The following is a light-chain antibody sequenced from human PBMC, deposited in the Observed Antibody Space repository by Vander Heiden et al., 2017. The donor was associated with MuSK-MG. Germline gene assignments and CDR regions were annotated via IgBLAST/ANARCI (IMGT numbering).Light chain of an antibody. Sequence: DIVMTQSPDSLAVSLGERATINCKPSQSVLYSSNNKNYLAWYQQKPGQPPKLLIYWASSRESGVPDRFSGSGSGTDFTLTISSLQAEAVAVYYCQQYYSTPLTFGGGTKVEIK. CDR3: QQYYSTPLT. CDR1: QSVLYSSNNKNY. J-gene: IGKJ4*01. V-gene: IGKV4-1*01. CDR2: WAS.